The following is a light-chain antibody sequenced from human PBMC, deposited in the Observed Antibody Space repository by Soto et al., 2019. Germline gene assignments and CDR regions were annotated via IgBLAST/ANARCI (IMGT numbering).Light chain of an antibody. Sequence: DIQMTQSPSSLSASVGDRVTITCRASQSIGYYLSWYQQKTGKAPKLLIYAASTLQTGVPSRFSGSGSGTDFTLTISSLQPEDFATYYCQQSYSTSSWTFGQGTKLEIK. V-gene: IGKV1-39*01. CDR3: QQSYSTSSWT. J-gene: IGKJ2*02. CDR1: QSIGYY. CDR2: AAS.